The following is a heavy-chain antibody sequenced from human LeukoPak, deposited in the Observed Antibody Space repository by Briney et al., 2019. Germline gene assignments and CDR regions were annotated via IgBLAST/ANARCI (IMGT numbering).Heavy chain of an antibody. D-gene: IGHD4-17*01. CDR3: AFGRDYGVLDY. CDR1: GYTFTNYA. V-gene: IGHV7-4-1*02. Sequence: GASVKVSCKASGYTFTNYAMNWVRQAPGQGLEWMGWINPNTGNSTFAQGFTGRFVFSLDTSVSTAYLQISGLKAEDTAVYYCAFGRDYGVLDYWGQGTLVTVSS. J-gene: IGHJ4*02. CDR2: INPNTGNS.